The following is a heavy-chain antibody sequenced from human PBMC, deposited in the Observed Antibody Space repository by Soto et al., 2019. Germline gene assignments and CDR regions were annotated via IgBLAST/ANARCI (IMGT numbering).Heavy chain of an antibody. CDR3: ARGNYGSGSYFYFDY. CDR1: GGSVSSGSYY. J-gene: IGHJ4*02. Sequence: SETLSLTCTVSGGSVSSGSYYWSWIRQPPGKGLEWIGYIYYSGSTNYNPSLKSRVTISVDTSKNQFSLKLSSVTAADTAVYYCARGNYGSGSYFYFDYWGQGTLVTVSS. V-gene: IGHV4-61*01. D-gene: IGHD3-10*01. CDR2: IYYSGST.